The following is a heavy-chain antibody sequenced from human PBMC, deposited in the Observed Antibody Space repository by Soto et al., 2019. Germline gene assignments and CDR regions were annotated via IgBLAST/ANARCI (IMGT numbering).Heavy chain of an antibody. D-gene: IGHD3-3*01. CDR2: INHSGST. J-gene: IGHJ6*03. CDR1: GGSFSGYY. Sequence: SETLSLTCAVYGGSFSGYYWSWIRQPPGKGLEWIGEINHSGSTNYNPSLKSRVTISVDTSKNQFSLKLSSVTAADTAVYYCARVRYYYDFWSGYYTHRYYMDVWGKGTTVTVSS. CDR3: ARVRYYYDFWSGYYTHRYYMDV. V-gene: IGHV4-34*01.